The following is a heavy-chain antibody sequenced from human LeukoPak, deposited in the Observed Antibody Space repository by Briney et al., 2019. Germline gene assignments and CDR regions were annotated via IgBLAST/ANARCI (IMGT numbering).Heavy chain of an antibody. CDR1: GFTVSSYA. CDR2: ISGSGGST. Sequence: GGSLRLSCAASGFTVSSYAMSWVRRAPGKGLEWVSSISGSGGSTYYADSVKGRFTISRDNSKNTLYLQMNSLRAEDTAAYYCAGGEILTGHYTFDYWGQGTLVTVSS. J-gene: IGHJ4*02. D-gene: IGHD3-9*01. V-gene: IGHV3-23*01. CDR3: AGGEILTGHYTFDY.